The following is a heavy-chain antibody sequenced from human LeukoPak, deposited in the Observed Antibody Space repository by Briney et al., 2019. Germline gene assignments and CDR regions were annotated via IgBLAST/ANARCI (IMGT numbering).Heavy chain of an antibody. CDR3: ARGPDFIVATTPADY. J-gene: IGHJ4*02. Sequence: GASVKVSCKASGYTFTGYYMHWVRQAPGQGLEWMGWINPNSGGTNYAQKFQGRVTMTRDTSISTAYMELSRLRSDDTAVYYCARGPDFIVATTPADYWGQGTLVTVSS. V-gene: IGHV1-2*02. D-gene: IGHD5-12*01. CDR2: INPNSGGT. CDR1: GYTFTGYY.